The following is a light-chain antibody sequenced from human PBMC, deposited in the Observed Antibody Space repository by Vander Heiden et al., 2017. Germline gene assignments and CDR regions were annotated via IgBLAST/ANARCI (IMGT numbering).Light chain of an antibody. V-gene: IGKV3-15*01. J-gene: IGKJ4*01. CDR3: QQYNNWPPLT. CDR1: QRGRSN. Sequence: EIVMTQSPATLSVSPGERATLSCRASQRGRSNSAWYQHKPGQAPRLRIYGASTMATGIPARFSGSVSGTEFTLTISSLQSEDFAVYYGQQYNNWPPLTVGGGIKVEIK. CDR2: GAS.